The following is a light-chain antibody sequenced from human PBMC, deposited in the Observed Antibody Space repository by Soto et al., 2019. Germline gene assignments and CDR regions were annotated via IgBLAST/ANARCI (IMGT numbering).Light chain of an antibody. CDR2: EVS. V-gene: IGLV2-23*02. CDR3: CSYAGSVYV. J-gene: IGLJ1*01. Sequence: QSVLTQPASVSGSPGQSITISCTGTSSDVGSYNLVSWYQQHPGKAPKLMIYEVSKRPSGVSNRFSGSKSGNTASLTISGLQAEDEADYYCCSYAGSVYVFGTGTKLTV. CDR1: SSDVGSYNL.